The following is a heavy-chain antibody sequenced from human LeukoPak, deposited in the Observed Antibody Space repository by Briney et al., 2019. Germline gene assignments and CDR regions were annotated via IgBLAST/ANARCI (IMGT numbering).Heavy chain of an antibody. Sequence: GGSLRLSCAPSGFIFSDSTLHWVRQASGKGPEWVGCIGSKRNNYATKYADSVRGRFTISRDDSKNTAYLQMNSLKIEDTAMYYCTRGRYGSGSFDYWGQGTLVTVSS. J-gene: IGHJ4*02. D-gene: IGHD3-10*01. CDR1: GFIFSDST. V-gene: IGHV3-73*01. CDR3: TRGRYGSGSFDY. CDR2: IGSKRNNYAT.